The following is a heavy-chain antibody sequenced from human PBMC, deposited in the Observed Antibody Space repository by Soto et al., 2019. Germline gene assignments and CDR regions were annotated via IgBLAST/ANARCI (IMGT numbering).Heavy chain of an antibody. CDR1: GGSVSGGSYY. V-gene: IGHV4-31*03. D-gene: IGHD3-3*01. J-gene: IGHJ4*02. Sequence: SETLSLTCTVSGGSVSGGSYYWSWIRQHPGRGLEWIGYIYYTGNTYYNPSLKSRLAISVDTSKNQFSLKLTSVTAADTAVYYCARDPRIAYYHDHWGQGTLVTVSS. CDR3: ARDPRIAYYHDH. CDR2: IYYTGNT.